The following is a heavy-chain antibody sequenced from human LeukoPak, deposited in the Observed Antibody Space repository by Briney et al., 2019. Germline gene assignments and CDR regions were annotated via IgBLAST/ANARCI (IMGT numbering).Heavy chain of an antibody. V-gene: IGHV4-34*01. D-gene: IGHD5-18*01. J-gene: IGHJ3*02. CDR2: INHSGST. CDR3: ARIPIQLWFSPAFDI. Sequence: SETLSLTCTVSGVSISGNYWSWIRQPPGKGLEWIGEINHSGSTNYNPSLKSRVTISVDTSKNQFSLKLSSVTAADTAVYYCARIPIQLWFSPAFDIWGQGTMVTVSS. CDR1: GVSISGNY.